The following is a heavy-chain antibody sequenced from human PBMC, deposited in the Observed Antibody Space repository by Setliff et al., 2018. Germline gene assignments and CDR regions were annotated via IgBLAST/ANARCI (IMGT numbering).Heavy chain of an antibody. Sequence: PGGSLRLSCVASGFAISSCWMSWVRQAPGKGLEWVANVNPDGSGKYYVDSVKGRFTISRDNAKNSLYLQMSSLRAEDTAVYYCARVGWELIRYFDYWGQGTLVTVSS. CDR1: GFAISSCW. J-gene: IGHJ4*02. CDR3: ARVGWELIRYFDY. V-gene: IGHV3-7*01. D-gene: IGHD3-16*01. CDR2: VNPDGSGK.